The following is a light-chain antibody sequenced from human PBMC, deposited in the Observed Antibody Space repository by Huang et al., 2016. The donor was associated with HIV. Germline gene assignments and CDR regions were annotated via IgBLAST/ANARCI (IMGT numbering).Light chain of an antibody. CDR2: GSS. V-gene: IGKV3-15*01. Sequence: IVMTQSPATLSVSPGERVTLSCRANGSVISNLAWYQHRPGQAPRLLIYGSSTRAPGIPARFSGSCSGTDFSLTISILQSEDFALYYFHQYNNWLLSFGGGTRVDI. CDR3: HQYNNWLLS. J-gene: IGKJ4*01. CDR1: GSVISN.